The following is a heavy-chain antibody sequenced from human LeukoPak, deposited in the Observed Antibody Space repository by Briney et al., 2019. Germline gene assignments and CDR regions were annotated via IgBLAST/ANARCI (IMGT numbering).Heavy chain of an antibody. D-gene: IGHD6-13*01. CDR1: GYSISSGYY. V-gene: IGHV4-38-2*02. CDR3: ARDNRQQQLDFDY. J-gene: IGHJ4*02. Sequence: SETLSLTCTVSGYSISSGYYWGWIRQAPGKGLEWIASIYHSGSTYYNPSLKSRVTISVDTSKNQFSLKLSSMTAADTAVYICARDNRQQQLDFDYWGQGTLVTVSS. CDR2: IYHSGST.